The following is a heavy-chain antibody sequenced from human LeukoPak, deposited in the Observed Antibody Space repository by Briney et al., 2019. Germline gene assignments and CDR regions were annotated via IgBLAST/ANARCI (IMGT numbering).Heavy chain of an antibody. J-gene: IGHJ4*02. CDR3: ARQSGNGDFDY. Sequence: GESLMISCKGSGYTFSTYWIGWVRQMPGKGLEWMGIIYPGDSHTRNSPSFQGQVTISADKSMSTAYLQWSSLKASDTAMYYCARQSGNGDFDYWGQGTLVTVSS. V-gene: IGHV5-51*01. CDR1: GYTFSTYW. CDR2: IYPGDSHT. D-gene: IGHD4-23*01.